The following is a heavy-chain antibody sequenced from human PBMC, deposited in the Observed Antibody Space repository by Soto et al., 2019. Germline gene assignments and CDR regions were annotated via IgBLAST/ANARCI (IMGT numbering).Heavy chain of an antibody. D-gene: IGHD6-19*01. CDR1: GFIFSSYW. Sequence: GGSLRLSCSASGFIFSSYWMSWLRQAPGKGLEWVASMNEYGSERYYVDSVKGRFTISRDNAKNSLYLQMNSLRAEDTALYYCAKDGYSSILVNWFDPWGQGTLVTVSS. CDR3: AKDGYSSILVNWFDP. CDR2: MNEYGSER. J-gene: IGHJ5*02. V-gene: IGHV3-7*05.